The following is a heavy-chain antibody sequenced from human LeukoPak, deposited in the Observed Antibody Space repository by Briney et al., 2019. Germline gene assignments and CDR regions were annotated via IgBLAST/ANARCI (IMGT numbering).Heavy chain of an antibody. J-gene: IGHJ4*02. V-gene: IGHV4-4*07. D-gene: IGHD1-14*01. CDR3: ARVRDPRYNFFDS. CDR2: IYRTGTT. Sequence: PSETLSLTCTVSGDSISDYYWTWIRQSAGKGLERIGRIYRTGTTNYNPSLKSRLTMSIDTSKNQFSLRLTSVTAADTAVYYCARVRDPRYNFFDSWGQGTLVTVSS. CDR1: GDSISDYY.